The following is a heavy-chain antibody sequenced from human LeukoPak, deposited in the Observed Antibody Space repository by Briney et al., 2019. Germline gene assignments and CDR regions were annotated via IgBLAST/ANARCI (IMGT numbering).Heavy chain of an antibody. CDR2: VSAYNGNT. D-gene: IGHD2-8*01. CDR3: ARARPPVSRLDFDY. V-gene: IGHV1-18*01. CDR1: GYTFTSYG. J-gene: IGHJ4*02. Sequence: ASVRVSCKVSGYTFTSYGISRVRQAPGQGLEWMGWVSAYNGNTNYAQKLQGRVTMTTDTSTSTAYMELRSLRSDDTAVYYCARARPPVSRLDFDYWGQGTLVTVSS.